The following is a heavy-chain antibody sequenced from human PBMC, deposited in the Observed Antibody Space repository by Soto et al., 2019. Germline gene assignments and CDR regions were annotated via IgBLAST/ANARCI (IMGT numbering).Heavy chain of an antibody. V-gene: IGHV3-23*01. J-gene: IGHJ4*02. Sequence: EVQLLESGGGLVQPGGSLRLSCAASGFTFNNDAMTWVRQAQGKGLEWVSAISGAGDTTSYADSVKGRFTVSRDGSKNTLYLQMSSLRAEDTALYYCSKGRGGSGSLTPRVDFLGQGTLVTFSS. CDR1: GFTFNNDA. CDR3: SKGRGGSGSLTPRVDF. D-gene: IGHD3-10*01. CDR2: ISGAGDTT.